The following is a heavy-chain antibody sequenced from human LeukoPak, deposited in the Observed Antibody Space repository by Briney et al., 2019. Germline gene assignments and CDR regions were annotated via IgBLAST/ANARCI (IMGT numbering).Heavy chain of an antibody. V-gene: IGHV3-23*01. Sequence: PGGSLRLSCAASGFTFSSYAMSWVRQAPGKGLEWVSAISGSGGSTYYADSVKGRFTISRDNSKNTLHLQMNSLRAEDTAVYYCAKIGTSSIAARPAWFDPWGQGTLVTVSS. CDR1: GFTFSSYA. J-gene: IGHJ5*02. D-gene: IGHD6-6*01. CDR2: ISGSGGST. CDR3: AKIGTSSIAARPAWFDP.